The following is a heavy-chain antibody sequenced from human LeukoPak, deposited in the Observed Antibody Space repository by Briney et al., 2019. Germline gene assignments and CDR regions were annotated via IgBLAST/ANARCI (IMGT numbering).Heavy chain of an antibody. J-gene: IGHJ4*02. V-gene: IGHV4-28*05. D-gene: IGHD2-2*02. CDR3: ARIMWDCSSTSCYRRVDY. CDR1: GYSISSSNW. CDR2: IYYSGSI. Sequence: PSETLSLTCAVSGYSISSSNWWGWIRQPPGKGLEWIGYIYYSGSIYYNPSLKSRVTMSVDTSKNQFSLKLSSVTAVDTAVYYCARIMWDCSSTSCYRRVDYWGQGTLVTVSS.